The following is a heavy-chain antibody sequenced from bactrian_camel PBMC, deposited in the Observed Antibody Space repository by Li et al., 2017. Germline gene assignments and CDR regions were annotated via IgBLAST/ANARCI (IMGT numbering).Heavy chain of an antibody. CDR1: GYTFDDDV. Sequence: VQLVESGGGLVQPGGSLRLSCAGSGYTFDDDVMVWIRQAPGKGLEWVSTIYGDSRTIYYADSMEGRFTISRDNAKNTVYLQMNSLQSDDTALYYCTRSVGDHGYWGQGTQVTVS. V-gene: IGHV3-1*01. J-gene: IGHJ6*01. CDR2: IYGDSRTI. CDR3: TRSVGDHGY.